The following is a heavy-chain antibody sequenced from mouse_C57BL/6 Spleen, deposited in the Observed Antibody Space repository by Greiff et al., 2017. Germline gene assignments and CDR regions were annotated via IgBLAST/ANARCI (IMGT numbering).Heavy chain of an antibody. D-gene: IGHD1-1*01. CDR1: GYTFTGYW. CDR2: ILPGNGST. J-gene: IGHJ2*01. CDR3: EWCYFGSRDY. Sequence: QVQLQQSGAELMKPGASVKLSCKATGYTFTGYWIEWVKQRPGHGLEWIGEILPGNGSTNYNEKFKGKATFTADTSSNTAYMQLSSLTTEDSAIYYCEWCYFGSRDYWGQGTILTVSA. V-gene: IGHV1-9*01.